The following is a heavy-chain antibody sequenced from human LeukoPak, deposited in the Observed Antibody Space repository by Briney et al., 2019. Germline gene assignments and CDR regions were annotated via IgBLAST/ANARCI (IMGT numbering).Heavy chain of an antibody. CDR2: IYYSGST. J-gene: IGHJ4*02. Sequence: SDTLSLTCTVSGGSINTHDYYWGWIRQSPGKGPEWIGNIYYSGSTYYNPSLKGRVTISVDTSKNQFSLKMTSVTAADTALYYCARHRRERIYNSDWSLFDYWGQGTLVTVSS. D-gene: IGHD6-19*01. CDR3: ARHRRERIYNSDWSLFDY. V-gene: IGHV4-39*01. CDR1: GGSINTHDYY.